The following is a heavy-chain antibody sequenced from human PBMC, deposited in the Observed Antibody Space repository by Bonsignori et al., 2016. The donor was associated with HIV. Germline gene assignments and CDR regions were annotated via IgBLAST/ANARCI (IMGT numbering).Heavy chain of an antibody. J-gene: IGHJ1*01. CDR1: GDSIKSTSYY. CDR3: ARDIAVAGSDFQH. Sequence: GKASETLSLTCTVSGDSIKSTSYYWAWVRQPPGKGLEWIGSIYYSGSTYYNPSLKSRITMSIEKSKNQFSLKMRSVTPADTAVYYCARDIAVAGSDFQHWGHGTLVTVSS. CDR2: IYYSGST. V-gene: IGHV4-39*07. D-gene: IGHD6-19*01.